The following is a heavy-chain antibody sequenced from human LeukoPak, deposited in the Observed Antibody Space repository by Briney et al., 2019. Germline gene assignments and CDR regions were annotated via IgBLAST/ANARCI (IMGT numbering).Heavy chain of an antibody. Sequence: GGSLRLSCAASGFTFSSYSMNWVRQAPGKGLEWVSSISSSSSYIYYADSVKGRFTISRDNAKNSLYLQMNSLRAEDTAVYYCARDIWGIAAAGISVWGQGTLVTVSS. V-gene: IGHV3-21*01. J-gene: IGHJ4*02. CDR1: GFTFSSYS. CDR2: ISSSSSYI. CDR3: ARDIWGIAAAGISV. D-gene: IGHD6-13*01.